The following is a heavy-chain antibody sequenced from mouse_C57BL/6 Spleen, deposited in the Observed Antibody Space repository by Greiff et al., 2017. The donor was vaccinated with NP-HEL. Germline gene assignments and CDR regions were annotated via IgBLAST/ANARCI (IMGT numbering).Heavy chain of an antibody. CDR1: GFSLTSYG. CDR2: IWRGGST. Sequence: QVQLRQSGPGLVQPSQSLSITCTVSGFSLTSYGVHWVRQSPGKGLEWLGVIWRGGSTDYNAAFMSRLSITKDNSKSQVFFKMNSLQADDTAIYYCAKTDYSNGNYAMDYWGQGTSVTVSS. J-gene: IGHJ4*01. V-gene: IGHV2-5*01. CDR3: AKTDYSNGNYAMDY. D-gene: IGHD2-5*01.